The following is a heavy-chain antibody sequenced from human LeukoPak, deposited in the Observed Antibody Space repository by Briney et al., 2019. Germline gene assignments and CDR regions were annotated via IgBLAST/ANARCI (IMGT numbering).Heavy chain of an antibody. CDR3: ARRDRYCSGGSCYRLGYYYYMDV. CDR1: GGSISSSTYY. D-gene: IGHD2-15*01. CDR2: INHSGST. V-gene: IGHV4-39*07. J-gene: IGHJ6*03. Sequence: SETLSLTCTVSGGSISSSTYYWGWIRRPPGKGLEWIGEINHSGSTNYNPSLKSRVTISVDTSKNQFSLKLSSVTAADTAVYYCARRDRYCSGGSCYRLGYYYYMDVWGKGTTVTISS.